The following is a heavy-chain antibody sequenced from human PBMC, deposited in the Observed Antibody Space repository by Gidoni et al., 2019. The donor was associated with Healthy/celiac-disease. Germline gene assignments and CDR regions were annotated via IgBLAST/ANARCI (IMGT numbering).Heavy chain of an antibody. CDR1: GFTVSSNY. D-gene: IGHD3-3*02. CDR3: ARVILSRGGDAFDI. CDR2: IYSGGST. V-gene: IGHV3-53*01. Sequence: EVQLVESGGGLIQPGGSLRLSCAASGFTVSSNYMSWVRQAPGKGLEWVSVIYSGGSTYYADSVKGRFTISRDNSKNTLYLQMNSLRAEDTAVYYCARVILSRGGDAFDIWGQGTMVTVSS. J-gene: IGHJ3*02.